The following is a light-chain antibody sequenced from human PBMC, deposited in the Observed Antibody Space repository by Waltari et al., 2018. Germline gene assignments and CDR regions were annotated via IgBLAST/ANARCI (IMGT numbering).Light chain of an antibody. CDR2: QDN. CDR3: QAWESSTVV. J-gene: IGLJ3*02. Sequence: SDELEQPPSVSVSPGQTASVTCSGAKLGVQYNSWYQHKPGQSPVLVIYQDNKRPSGIPERFSGSNSGNSATLTISGTQAMDEGDYYCQAWESSTVVFGGGTKLTVL. V-gene: IGLV3-1*01. CDR1: KLGVQY.